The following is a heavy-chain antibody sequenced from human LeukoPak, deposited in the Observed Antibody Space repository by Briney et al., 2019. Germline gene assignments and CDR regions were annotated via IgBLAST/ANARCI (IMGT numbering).Heavy chain of an antibody. J-gene: IGHJ2*01. V-gene: IGHV4-31*03. CDR3: ARGTVQRSGSLDWYFDR. CDR2: IYYRGIT. Sequence: SEPLSLTCIVSGGSINSGAYFWRWIRQDPGKGLAWIGYIYYRGITYYHPSLKSRVTKSVDTAKNQFSLKLSSVTVADTAMYYCARGTVQRSGSLDWYFDRWGRGTLVTVSS. CDR1: GGSINSGAYF. D-gene: IGHD3-10*01.